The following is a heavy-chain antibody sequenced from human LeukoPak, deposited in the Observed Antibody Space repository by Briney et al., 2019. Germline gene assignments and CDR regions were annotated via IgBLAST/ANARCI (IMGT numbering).Heavy chain of an antibody. D-gene: IGHD4-17*01. CDR1: GFTFSDFG. CDR3: ARYHDYGDYKRWFDP. CDR2: ISSSSLSI. Sequence: PGGSLRLSCAASGFTFSDFGMTWVRQAPGKGLEWVSYISSSSLSIYYADSVKGRFTISRDNARNSLYLQMNSLRAEDTAVYYCARYHDYGDYKRWFDPWGQGTLVTVSS. V-gene: IGHV3-48*01. J-gene: IGHJ5*02.